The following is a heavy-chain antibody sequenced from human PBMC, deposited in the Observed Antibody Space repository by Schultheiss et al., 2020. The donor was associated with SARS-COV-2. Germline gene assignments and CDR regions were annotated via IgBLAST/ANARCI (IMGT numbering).Heavy chain of an antibody. D-gene: IGHD3-9*01. CDR2: ISGSGGST. CDR3: AKVGDVLRYFDWLLNAFDI. V-gene: IGHV3-23*01. Sequence: GGSLRLSCAASEFTFSNAWMHWVRQAPGKGLVWVSAISGSGGSTYYADSVKGRFTISRDNSKNTLYLQMNSLRAEDTAVYYCAKVGDVLRYFDWLLNAFDIWGQGTMVTVSS. CDR1: EFTFSNAW. J-gene: IGHJ3*02.